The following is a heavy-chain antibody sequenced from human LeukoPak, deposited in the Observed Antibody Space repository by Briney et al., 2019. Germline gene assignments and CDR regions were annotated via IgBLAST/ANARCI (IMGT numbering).Heavy chain of an antibody. CDR2: INHSGST. D-gene: IGHD4-23*01. V-gene: IGHV4-34*01. J-gene: IGHJ3*02. CDR3: ARVRFYGGTDDAFDI. CDR1: GGSFSGYY. Sequence: SETLSLTCAVYGGSFSGYYWSWIRQPPGKGLEWIGEINHSGSTNYNPSLKSRVTISVDTSKNQFSLKLSSVTAADTAVYYCARVRFYGGTDDAFDIWGQGTMVTVSS.